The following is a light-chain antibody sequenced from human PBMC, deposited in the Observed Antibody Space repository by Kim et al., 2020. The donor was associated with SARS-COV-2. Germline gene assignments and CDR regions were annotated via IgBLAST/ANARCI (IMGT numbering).Light chain of an antibody. J-gene: IGLJ3*02. Sequence: VSVSPGQTASITCSGDKLGDKYACWYQQKPGQSPVLVIYQDSKRPSGIPERFSGSNSGNTATLTISGTQAMDEADYYCQAWDSSTKFGGGTKLTVL. CDR1: KLGDKY. V-gene: IGLV3-1*01. CDR2: QDS. CDR3: QAWDSSTK.